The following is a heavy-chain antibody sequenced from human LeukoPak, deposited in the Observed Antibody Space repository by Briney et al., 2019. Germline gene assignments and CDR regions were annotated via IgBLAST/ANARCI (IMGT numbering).Heavy chain of an antibody. CDR3: AKDRSGSWSFDY. D-gene: IGHD6-13*01. V-gene: IGHV3-30*18. CDR2: ISYDGSDK. Sequence: GVSLRLSCAASGFTFTRSGMHWVRQAPGKGLEWLAVISYDGSDKYCADSVKGRFTIFRDNSKNTLYLQMNSLRAEDTAVYYCAKDRSGSWSFDYWGQGTLVTVSS. CDR1: GFTFTRSG. J-gene: IGHJ4*02.